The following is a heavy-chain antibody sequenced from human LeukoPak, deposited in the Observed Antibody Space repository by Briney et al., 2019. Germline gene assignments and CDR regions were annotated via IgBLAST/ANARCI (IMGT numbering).Heavy chain of an antibody. V-gene: IGHV4-31*11. Sequence: PSQTLSLTCAVSSLPISTGGYYWSWIRQHPGKGLEWIGHIFYSGSTYYNPSLKSRVTIMVDMSNNHFSLKLTSVTAADTAVYYCARLTGATSNDAIDIWGQGTMVTVSS. CDR2: IFYSGST. J-gene: IGHJ3*02. CDR3: ARLTGATSNDAIDI. D-gene: IGHD5-12*01. CDR1: SLPISTGGYY.